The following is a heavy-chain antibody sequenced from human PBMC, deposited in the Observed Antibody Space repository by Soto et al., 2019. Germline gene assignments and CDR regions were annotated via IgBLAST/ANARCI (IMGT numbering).Heavy chain of an antibody. CDR3: ANDLGISGWACFDH. J-gene: IGHJ4*01. D-gene: IGHD6-19*01. CDR1: GFTFGSFA. V-gene: IGHV3-30*18. Sequence: QLVESGGGVVQPGKSLRLSCAGSGFTFGSFAMHWVRQAPGKGLEWVAVISFDGRHQYYADSVKGRFTISRDNSNNTVYLQLSSLSLVNMAVSYCANDLGISGWACFDHWGHGTRVTVSP. CDR2: ISFDGRHQ.